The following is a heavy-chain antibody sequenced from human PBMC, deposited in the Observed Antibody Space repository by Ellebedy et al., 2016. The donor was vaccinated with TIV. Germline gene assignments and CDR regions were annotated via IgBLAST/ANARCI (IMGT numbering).Heavy chain of an antibody. V-gene: IGHV1-2*02. Sequence: ASVKVSXKASGYTFAGFYIHWVRQSPGRGLEWMGWINPHSGGTTYGLKFQGRVTMTRDTSINKAYLELNTLTSDDTAVYYCARGEYSGYDLAFDKWGQGTLVTVSS. CDR2: INPHSGGT. D-gene: IGHD5-12*01. CDR1: GYTFAGFY. CDR3: ARGEYSGYDLAFDK. J-gene: IGHJ4*02.